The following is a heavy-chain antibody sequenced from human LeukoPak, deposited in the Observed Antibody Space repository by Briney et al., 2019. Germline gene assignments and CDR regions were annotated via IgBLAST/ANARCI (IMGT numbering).Heavy chain of an antibody. CDR3: ARDGLIYGGNPIDAFDI. CDR2: IIPILGIA. Sequence: GASVKVSCKASGGTFSSYAISWVRQAPGQGLEWMGRIIPILGIANYAQKFQGRVTITADKSTSTAYMELSSLRSEDTVVYYCARDGLIYGGNPIDAFDIWGQGTMVTVSS. D-gene: IGHD4-23*01. V-gene: IGHV1-69*04. CDR1: GGTFSSYA. J-gene: IGHJ3*02.